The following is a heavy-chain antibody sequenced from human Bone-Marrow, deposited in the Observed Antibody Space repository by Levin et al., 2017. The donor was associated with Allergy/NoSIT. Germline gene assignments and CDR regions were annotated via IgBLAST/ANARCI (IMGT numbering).Heavy chain of an antibody. J-gene: IGHJ4*02. V-gene: IGHV3-43*01. CDR3: VQGLSSSSRSHVDH. D-gene: IGHD6-6*01. CDR2: ISWDGAVT. Sequence: GGSLRLSCAASGFTFDDYTMDWVRQAPGRGLEWLSLISWDGAVTFYSDSVKGRFTISRDNTKNSLYLQMNSLRPEDTALYFCVQGLSSSSRSHVDHWGQVTQVTVPS. CDR1: GFTFDDYT.